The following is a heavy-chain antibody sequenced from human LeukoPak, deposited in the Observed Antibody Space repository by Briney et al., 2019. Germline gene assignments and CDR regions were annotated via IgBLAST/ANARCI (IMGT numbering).Heavy chain of an antibody. CDR1: GFTFSHYA. D-gene: IGHD1-26*01. V-gene: IGHV3-23*01. CDR3: ARARSGGATSFDY. CDR2: ITGRADGT. J-gene: IGHJ4*02. Sequence: GGSLRLSCATSGFTFSHYAMSWVRHAPGKGLEWVSTITGRADGTHYGDSVKGRFTISRDNSRNTLYLQMNSLRAEDTAVYYCARARSGGATSFDYWGQGTLVTVSS.